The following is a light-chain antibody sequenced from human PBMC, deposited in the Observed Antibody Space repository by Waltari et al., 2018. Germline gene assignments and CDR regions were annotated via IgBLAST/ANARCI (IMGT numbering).Light chain of an antibody. V-gene: IGLV2-14*03. J-gene: IGLJ2*01. CDR1: NSDIDAYDY. Sequence: QSALTQPASVSGSPGQSITISCTGTNSDIDAYDYVSWYQQHPGKAPKLRLYDVSGRPLGISNRFSGSKSDNTASLTISGLQDEDEADYYCSSYATSNTVVFGGGTKVTVL. CDR2: DVS. CDR3: SSYATSNTVV.